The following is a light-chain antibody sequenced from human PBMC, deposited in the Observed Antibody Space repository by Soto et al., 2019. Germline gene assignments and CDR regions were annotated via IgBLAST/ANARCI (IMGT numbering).Light chain of an antibody. CDR1: QDIRYS. Sequence: DIQMTQSPSSLSASVGDRVTITCQASQDIRYSLNWYQQKPGRAPKLLIYDVSILETGVPSRFSGSGSGPDFTFTISSLQPDDFATYYCQQYDVLPLTFGPGTTVDIK. CDR2: DVS. J-gene: IGKJ3*01. CDR3: QQYDVLPLT. V-gene: IGKV1-33*01.